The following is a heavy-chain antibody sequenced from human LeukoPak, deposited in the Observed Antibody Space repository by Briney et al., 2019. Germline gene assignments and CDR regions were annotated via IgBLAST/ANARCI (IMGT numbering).Heavy chain of an antibody. V-gene: IGHV4-59*08. CDR2: IYYSGST. CDR3: ARRAVLLWFGESPDAFDI. D-gene: IGHD3-10*01. Sequence: SETLPLTCTVSGGSISSYYWSWIRQPPGKGLEWIGYIYYSGSTNYNPSLKSRVTISVDTSKNQFSLKLSSVTAADTAVYYCARRAVLLWFGESPDAFDIWGQGTMVTVSS. CDR1: GGSISSYY. J-gene: IGHJ3*02.